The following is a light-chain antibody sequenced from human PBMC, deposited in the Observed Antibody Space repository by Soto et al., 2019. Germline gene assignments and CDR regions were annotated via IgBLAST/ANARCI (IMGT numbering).Light chain of an antibody. CDR1: QDIRNY. J-gene: IGKJ1*01. CDR2: STS. V-gene: IGKV1-17*01. Sequence: DIQMPQSPSSLSASVGDRVTITCRASQDIRNYLGWYQQKPGNATQRLIYSTSTLHGGVPSRFSGSGSGTEFTLTISSLQPEDFATYSCLQYNSSPRTFGQGTKVDIK. CDR3: LQYNSSPRT.